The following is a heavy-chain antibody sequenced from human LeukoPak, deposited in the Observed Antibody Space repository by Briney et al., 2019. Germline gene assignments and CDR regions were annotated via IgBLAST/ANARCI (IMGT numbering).Heavy chain of an antibody. CDR3: ARAGIGGAFDI. J-gene: IGHJ3*02. Sequence: GGSLRLSCAASGFSFSSYWMHSVRQAPGKGLVWVSRINSDGSSKRHADSVKGRFTISRDNAKNTLYLQMNSLRAEDTAVYHCARAGIGGAFDIWGQGTMVTVSS. V-gene: IGHV3-74*01. CDR2: INSDGSSK. CDR1: GFSFSSYW. D-gene: IGHD6-13*01.